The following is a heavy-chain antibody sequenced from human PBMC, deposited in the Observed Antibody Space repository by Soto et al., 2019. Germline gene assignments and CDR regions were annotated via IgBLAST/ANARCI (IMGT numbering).Heavy chain of an antibody. J-gene: IGHJ4*02. CDR2: INHSGST. CDR3: ARHRGIPHYFDY. Sequence: PSETLSLTCAVYGGSFSGYYWSWIRQPPGKGLEWIGEINHSGSTNYNPSLKSRVTISVDTSKNQFSLKLSSVTAADTAVYYCARHRGIPHYFDYWGQGTLVTVSS. D-gene: IGHD3-16*01. CDR1: GGSFSGYY. V-gene: IGHV4-34*01.